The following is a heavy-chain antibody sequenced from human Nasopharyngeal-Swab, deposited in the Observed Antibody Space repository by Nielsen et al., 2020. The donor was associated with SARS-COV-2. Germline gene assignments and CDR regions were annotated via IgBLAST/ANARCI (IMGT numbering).Heavy chain of an antibody. CDR3: ARAPGVDYYYYMDV. Sequence: ASVKVPCKVSGYTFTNYGIHWVRQAPGQRLEWMGWINPGTVNTKYSQKFQGRVTISRDTSASTAYMELSSLRSEDTAVYYCARAPGVDYYYYMDVWGNGTTVTVSS. J-gene: IGHJ6*03. CDR1: GYTFTNYG. CDR2: INPGTVNT. V-gene: IGHV1-3*01.